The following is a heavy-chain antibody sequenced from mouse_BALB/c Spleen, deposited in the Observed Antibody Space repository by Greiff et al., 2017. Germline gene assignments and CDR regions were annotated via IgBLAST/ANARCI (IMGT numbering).Heavy chain of an antibody. V-gene: IGHV5-12-2*01. CDR3: ARREYGNYPYYYAMDY. D-gene: IGHD2-1*01. CDR2: ISNGGGST. Sequence: EVQLQQSGGGLVQPGGSLKLSCAASGFTFSSYTMSWVRQTPEKRLEWVAYISNGGGSTYYPDTVKGRFTISRDNAKNTLYLQMSSLKSEDTAMYYCARREYGNYPYYYAMDYWGQGTSVTVSS. CDR1: GFTFSSYT. J-gene: IGHJ4*01.